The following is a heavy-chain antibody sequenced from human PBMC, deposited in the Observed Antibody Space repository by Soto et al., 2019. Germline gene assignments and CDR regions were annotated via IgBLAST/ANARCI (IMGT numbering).Heavy chain of an antibody. CDR3: ARRPFYDFWSGYYQATNWFDP. CDR2: INHSGST. J-gene: IGHJ5*02. V-gene: IGHV4-34*01. D-gene: IGHD3-3*01. Sequence: PSDTLSLTCAVYGGSFSGYYWSWIRQPPGKGLEWIGEINHSGSTNYNPSLKSRVTISVDTSKNQFSLKLSSVTAADTAVYYCARRPFYDFWSGYYQATNWFDPWGQGTLVNVSS. CDR1: GGSFSGYY.